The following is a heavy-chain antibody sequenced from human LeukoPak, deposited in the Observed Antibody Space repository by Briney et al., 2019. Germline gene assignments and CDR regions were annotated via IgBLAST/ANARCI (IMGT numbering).Heavy chain of an antibody. CDR3: ARFRLFNWFDP. CDR1: RFTFSNYW. V-gene: IGHV3-7*01. D-gene: IGHD6-25*01. CDR2: INQDGSEK. J-gene: IGHJ5*02. Sequence: GGSLRLSCAASRFTFSNYWMRWVRQAPGKGLEWVPNINQDGSEKYYMDSVKGRFTISRDNAKNSLYLQMNSLRAEDTAVYYCARFRLFNWFDPWGQGTLVTVSS.